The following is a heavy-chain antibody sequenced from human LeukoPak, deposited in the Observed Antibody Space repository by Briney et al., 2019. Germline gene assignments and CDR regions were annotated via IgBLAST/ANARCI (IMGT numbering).Heavy chain of an antibody. Sequence: GGSLRLSCAASGFTFSSYAMHWVRQAPGKGLEWVAVISYDGSNKYYADSVKGRFTISRDNSKNTLYLQMNSLRAEDTAVYYCARDREYEYDILTGYYKESSPGIFNYWGQGTLVTVSS. V-gene: IGHV3-30*01. J-gene: IGHJ4*02. CDR3: ARDREYEYDILTGYYKESSPGIFNY. D-gene: IGHD3-9*01. CDR2: ISYDGSNK. CDR1: GFTFSSYA.